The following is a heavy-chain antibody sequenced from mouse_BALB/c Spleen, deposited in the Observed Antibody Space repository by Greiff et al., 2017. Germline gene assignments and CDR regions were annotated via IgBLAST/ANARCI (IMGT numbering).Heavy chain of an antibody. CDR3: ARETARATWDY. D-gene: IGHD3-2*01. V-gene: IGHV2-9*02. J-gene: IGHJ2*01. CDR1: GFSLTSYG. CDR2: IWAGGST. Sequence: QVQLQQSGPGLVAPSQSLSITCTVSGFSLTSYGVHWVRQPPGKGLEWLGVIWAGGSTNYNSALMSRLSISKDNSKSQVFLKMNSLQTDDTAMYYCARETARATWDYWGQGTTLTVSS.